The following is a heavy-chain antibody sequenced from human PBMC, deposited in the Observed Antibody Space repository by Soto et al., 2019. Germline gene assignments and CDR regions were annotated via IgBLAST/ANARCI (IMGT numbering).Heavy chain of an antibody. V-gene: IGHV3-13*01. CDR2: LGEGGGT. D-gene: IGHD3-10*01. CDR3: ARGTMVRGNVDPGISGPFDY. Sequence: GGSLRLSCAASGFTVSSYDMHWVRQVTGKGLEWVSTLGEGGGTYFPDSVKGRFTISREKAKNSLYLQMNSLRAGDSAVYYCARGTMVRGNVDPGISGPFDYWGQGTLVTVSS. CDR1: GFTVSSYD. J-gene: IGHJ4*02.